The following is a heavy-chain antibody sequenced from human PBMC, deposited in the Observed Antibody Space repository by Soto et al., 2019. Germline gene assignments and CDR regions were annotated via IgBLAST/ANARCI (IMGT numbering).Heavy chain of an antibody. CDR2: TSGSGAST. D-gene: IGHD2-2*01. J-gene: IGHJ4*02. CDR1: GLTFSTYA. V-gene: IGHV3-23*01. Sequence: GGSLRLSCAASGLTFSTYAMSWVRQAPGKGLEWVSGTSGSGASTYYADSVKGRFTISRDNSKNTLYLHISSLRAEDTAVYFCAKVVRTAPSDVFDYRGQGTLVTVSS. CDR3: AKVVRTAPSDVFDY.